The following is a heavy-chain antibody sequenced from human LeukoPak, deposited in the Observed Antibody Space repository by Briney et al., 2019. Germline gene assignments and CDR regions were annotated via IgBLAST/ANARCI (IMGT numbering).Heavy chain of an antibody. V-gene: IGHV3-33*01. Sequence: GGSLRLSCAASGFSFSTYGMHWVRQAPGKGLEWVAVIWYDGNNKYYADSVKGRFTISRDNSKNTLFPQMNSLRAEDSAVYYCARAPPYCSGGACYFDYWGQGTLVTVSS. CDR1: GFSFSTYG. CDR2: IWYDGNNK. J-gene: IGHJ4*02. D-gene: IGHD2-15*01. CDR3: ARAPPYCSGGACYFDY.